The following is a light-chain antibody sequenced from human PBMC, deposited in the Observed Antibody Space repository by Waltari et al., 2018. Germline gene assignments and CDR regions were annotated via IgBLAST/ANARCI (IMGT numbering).Light chain of an antibody. CDR3: QQYDAWPRA. J-gene: IGKJ1*01. CDR1: QGVTNN. Sequence: EIVMTQSPAILSVSPGERATLSCRASQGVTNNLAWYQQKPGQAPRLLIYGASARATRVPAGFSGSGSGTDFTLTISSLQSEDFAVYFCQQYDAWPRAFGQGTRVEI. CDR2: GAS. V-gene: IGKV3-15*01.